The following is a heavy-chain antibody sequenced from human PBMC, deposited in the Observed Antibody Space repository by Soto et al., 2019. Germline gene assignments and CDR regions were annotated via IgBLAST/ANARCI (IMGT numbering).Heavy chain of an antibody. CDR3: VKDWSGSNCPCMDV. J-gene: IGHJ6*02. D-gene: IGHD3-3*01. V-gene: IGHV3-23*01. Sequence: EVVLLESGGGLVQPWGSLTLACAASGFTFSSCAMTWVRQAPGRGLEWVSTISSGDDTTYYADSVKGRFTISRDNSKNTLFLQMSGLRAEDSALYYCVKDWSGSNCPCMDVWGQGTTVTVSS. CDR1: GFTFSSCA. CDR2: ISSGDDTT.